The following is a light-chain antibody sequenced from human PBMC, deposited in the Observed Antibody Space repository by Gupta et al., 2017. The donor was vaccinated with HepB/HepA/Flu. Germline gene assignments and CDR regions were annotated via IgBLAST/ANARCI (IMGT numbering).Light chain of an antibody. J-gene: IGLJ2*01. CDR2: GNN. V-gene: IGLV1-40*01. CDR1: SSNIGTGYD. CDR3: QSYDTNLSDSV. Sequence: QSVLTQPPPVSGAPGQRVTIPCPGSSSNIGTGYDVHWYQQFPGTGPKLLIYGNNNRPSGVPDRFSGSKSGTSASLAITGLRAEDEADYYCQSYDTNLSDSVFGGGTKLTVL.